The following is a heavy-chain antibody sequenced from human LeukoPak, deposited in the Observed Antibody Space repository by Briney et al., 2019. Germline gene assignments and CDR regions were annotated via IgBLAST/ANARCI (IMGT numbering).Heavy chain of an antibody. J-gene: IGHJ5*02. CDR3: ARDLSSTYQGYNYFNR. Sequence: SETLSLTCIVSGGSISSYCWNWIRQPPGKALEWIGYIYYSGSTSYNPSLKSRVTISLDTSKNQFSLRLRSVTAADTAVYYCARDLSSTYQGYNYFNRWGQGTLVTVSS. V-gene: IGHV4-59*01. CDR2: IYYSGST. D-gene: IGHD2-2*01. CDR1: GGSISSYC.